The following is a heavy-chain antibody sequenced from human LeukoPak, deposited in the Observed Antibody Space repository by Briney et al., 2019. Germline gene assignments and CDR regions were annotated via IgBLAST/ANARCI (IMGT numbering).Heavy chain of an antibody. J-gene: IGHJ4*02. CDR1: TGLFTGYW. CDR2: IYPGDSDT. CDR3: ARGVRDYGSGAYYFDY. D-gene: IGHD3-10*01. V-gene: IGHV5-51*01. Sequence: GESLKISCKGSTGLFTGYWIGWVRQMPGKGLEWMGIIYPGDSDTRYSPSFQGQVTISADKSISTAYLQWSSLKASDTAMYYCARGVRDYGSGAYYFDYWGQGTLVTVSS.